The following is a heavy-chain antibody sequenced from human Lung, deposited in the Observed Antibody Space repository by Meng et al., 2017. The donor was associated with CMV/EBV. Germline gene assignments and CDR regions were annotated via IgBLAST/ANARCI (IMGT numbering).Heavy chain of an antibody. J-gene: IGHJ6*02. Sequence: SVXVSXXASGGNFGTYAISWVRQAPGQGLEWMGGIITIFGTASFAQKFQGRVTITTDESTAYMELSSLRSEDAAVYYCARTRYDSSGYDAYYYYAMDVWGQGTXVTVSS. D-gene: IGHD3-22*01. V-gene: IGHV1-69*05. CDR1: GGNFGTYA. CDR3: ARTRYDSSGYDAYYYYAMDV. CDR2: IITIFGTA.